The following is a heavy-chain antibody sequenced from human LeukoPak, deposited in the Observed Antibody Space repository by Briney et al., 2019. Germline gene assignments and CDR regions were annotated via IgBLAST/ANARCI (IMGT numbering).Heavy chain of an antibody. CDR3: ASEVQRYGDPTDY. D-gene: IGHD4-17*01. Sequence: GGSLRLSCAASGFSFSSYEMKWVRQAPGKGLEWVSYISSSGSTIYYADSVKGRFTISRDNAKNSLYLQMNSLRAEDTAVYYCASEVQRYGDPTDYWGQGTLVTVSS. V-gene: IGHV3-48*03. CDR1: GFSFSSYE. CDR2: ISSSGSTI. J-gene: IGHJ4*02.